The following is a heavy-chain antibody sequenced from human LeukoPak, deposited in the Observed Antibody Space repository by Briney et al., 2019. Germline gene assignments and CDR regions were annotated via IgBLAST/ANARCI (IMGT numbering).Heavy chain of an antibody. D-gene: IGHD1-26*01. CDR1: GFTFSSYA. J-gene: IGHJ4*02. Sequence: GRSLRLSCAASGFTFSSYAMHWVRQAPGKGLEWVAVISYDGKNKYYADSVKGRFTISRDNSKNTLYLQMNSLRAEDTAVYYCARGGSYLSPLGYFDYWGQGTLVTVSS. V-gene: IGHV3-30*04. CDR2: ISYDGKNK. CDR3: ARGGSYLSPLGYFDY.